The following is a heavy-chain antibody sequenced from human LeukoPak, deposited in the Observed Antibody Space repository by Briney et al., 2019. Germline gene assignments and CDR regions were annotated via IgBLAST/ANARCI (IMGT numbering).Heavy chain of an antibody. J-gene: IGHJ4*02. CDR1: GFTFSTSG. CDR3: AREEKMEEGYYYYLDY. CDR2: IISSSNTI. Sequence: GGSLRLSCAASGFTFSTSGMNWVRQAPGKGLEWVSYIISSSNTIYYADSVKGRFTISRDNSKNSLYLQMNSLKAEDTAVCYCAREEKMEEGYYYYLDYWGQGTLVTVSS. V-gene: IGHV3-48*01. D-gene: IGHD1-26*01.